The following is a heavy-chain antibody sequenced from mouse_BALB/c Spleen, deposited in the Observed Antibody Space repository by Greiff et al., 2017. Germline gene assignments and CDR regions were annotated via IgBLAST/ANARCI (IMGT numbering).Heavy chain of an antibody. CDR1: GYTFTSYY. D-gene: IGHD2-3*01. Sequence: VQLQQSGAELVKPGASVKLSCKASGYTFTSYYMYWVKQRPGQGLEWIGEINPSNGGTNFNEKFKSKATLTVDKSSSTAYMQLSSLTSEDSAVYYCTRPAIYDGYYWFAYWGQGTLVTVSA. V-gene: IGHV1S81*02. CDR2: INPSNGGT. J-gene: IGHJ3*01. CDR3: TRPAIYDGYYWFAY.